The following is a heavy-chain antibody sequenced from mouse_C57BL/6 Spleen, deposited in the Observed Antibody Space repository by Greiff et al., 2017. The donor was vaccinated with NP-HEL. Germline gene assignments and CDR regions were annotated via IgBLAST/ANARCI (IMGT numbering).Heavy chain of an antibody. Sequence: QVQLQQPGAELVRPGSSVKLSCKASGYTFTSYWMDWVKQRPGQGLEWIGNIYPSDSETHYNQKFKDKATLTVDKSSSTAYMQLSSLTSEDSAVYYGARRGWDWYFDVWGTGTTVTVSS. CDR1: GYTFTSYW. D-gene: IGHD3-3*01. CDR2: IYPSDSET. CDR3: ARRGWDWYFDV. V-gene: IGHV1-61*01. J-gene: IGHJ1*03.